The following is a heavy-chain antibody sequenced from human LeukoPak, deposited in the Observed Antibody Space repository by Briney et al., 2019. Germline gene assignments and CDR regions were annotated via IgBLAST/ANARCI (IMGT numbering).Heavy chain of an antibody. J-gene: IGHJ6*02. V-gene: IGHV3-30-3*01. CDR1: GFTFSSYA. Sequence: GSLRLSCAASGFTFSSYAMHWVRQAPGKGLEWVAVISYDGSNKYYADSVKGRFTISRDNSKNTLYLQMNSLRAEDTAVYYCARESIWSGNTYYYYYGMDVWGQGTTVTVSS. CDR3: ARESIWSGNTYYYYYGMDV. D-gene: IGHD3-3*01. CDR2: ISYDGSNK.